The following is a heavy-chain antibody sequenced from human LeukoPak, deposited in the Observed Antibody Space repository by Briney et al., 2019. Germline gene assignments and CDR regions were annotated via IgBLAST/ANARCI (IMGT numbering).Heavy chain of an antibody. D-gene: IGHD2-15*01. V-gene: IGHV3-21*01. CDR1: GFTSSSYS. Sequence: PGGSLRLSCAASGFTSSSYSMNWVRQAPGKGLEWVSSISSSSSYIYYADSVKGRFTISRDNAKYSLYLQMNSLRAEDTAVYYCARDPVVVVAARPYYFDYWGQGTLVTVSS. CDR2: ISSSSSYI. CDR3: ARDPVVVVAARPYYFDY. J-gene: IGHJ4*02.